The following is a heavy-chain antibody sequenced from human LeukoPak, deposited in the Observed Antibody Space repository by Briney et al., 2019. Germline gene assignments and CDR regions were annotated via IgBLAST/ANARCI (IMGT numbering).Heavy chain of an antibody. CDR1: GGTFSSYA. CDR3: AKDGGRIAARPDPQTGVFDI. J-gene: IGHJ3*02. Sequence: SVKVSCKASGGTFSSYAISWVRQAPGQGLEWMGGIIPIFGTANYAQKFQGRVTITADKSTSTAYMELSSLRSEDTAVYYCAKDGGRIAARPDPQTGVFDIWGQGTMVTVSS. CDR2: IIPIFGTA. D-gene: IGHD6-6*01. V-gene: IGHV1-69*06.